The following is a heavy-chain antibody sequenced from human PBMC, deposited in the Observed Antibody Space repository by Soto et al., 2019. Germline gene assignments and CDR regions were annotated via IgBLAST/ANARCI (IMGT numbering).Heavy chain of an antibody. CDR1: GFSFTTYW. Sequence: GESLKISCKASGFSFTTYWIGWVRQRPGKGLEWMGIINPGDSEIRYSPSFQGQVTISADRSISTAYLQWSTLKASDTAMYYCARHEQLYYAYYGMDVWGQGTMVTVSS. D-gene: IGHD1-1*01. V-gene: IGHV5-51*01. CDR3: ARHEQLYYAYYGMDV. CDR2: INPGDSEI. J-gene: IGHJ6*02.